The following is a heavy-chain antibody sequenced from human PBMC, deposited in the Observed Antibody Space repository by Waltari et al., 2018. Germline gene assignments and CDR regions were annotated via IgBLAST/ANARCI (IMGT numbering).Heavy chain of an antibody. Sequence: EVQLVESGGGLIQPGGSLRLSCAASGFTVSSNYMSWVRQAPGKGLEWVSVIYSGGSTYDADSVKGRFTISRDNSKNTLYLQMNSLRAEDTAVYYCAGGLAYYYDSSGPSFDYWGQGTLVTVSS. J-gene: IGHJ4*02. V-gene: IGHV3-53*01. CDR2: IYSGGST. CDR3: AGGLAYYYDSSGPSFDY. CDR1: GFTVSSNY. D-gene: IGHD3-22*01.